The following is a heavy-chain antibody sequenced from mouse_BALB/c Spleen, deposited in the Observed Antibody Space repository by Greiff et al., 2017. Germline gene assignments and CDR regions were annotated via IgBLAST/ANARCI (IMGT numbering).Heavy chain of an antibody. V-gene: IGHV1S29*02. CDR1: GYTFTDYN. J-gene: IGHJ4*01. CDR3: TNALYAMDY. CDR2: IYPYNGGT. Sequence: EVQLQQSGPELVKPGASVKISCKASGYTFTDYNMHWVKQSHGKSLEWIGYIYPYNGGTGYNQKFKGKAKLTAVTSTSTAYMELSSLTNEDSAVYYCTNALYAMDYWGQGTSVTVSS.